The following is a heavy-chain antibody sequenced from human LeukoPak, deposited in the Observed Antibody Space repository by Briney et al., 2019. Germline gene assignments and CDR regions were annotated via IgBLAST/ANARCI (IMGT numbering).Heavy chain of an antibody. Sequence: SQTLSLTCAISGGSLSNNNVAWKWITQSPSRGLEYLGRTYYRSKWNTDYAVSVKSRITINSDTSKNQCSLQLNSVTPEDTAVYHCARGCYSSFDYWDQGTLVTVSS. J-gene: IGHJ4*02. D-gene: IGHD5-18*01. V-gene: IGHV6-1*01. CDR1: GGSLSNNNVA. CDR3: ARGCYSSFDY. CDR2: TYYRSKWNT.